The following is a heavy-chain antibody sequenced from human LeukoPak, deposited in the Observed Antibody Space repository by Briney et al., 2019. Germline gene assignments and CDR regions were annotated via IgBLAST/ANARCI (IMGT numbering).Heavy chain of an antibody. J-gene: IGHJ4*02. D-gene: IGHD3-10*01. CDR3: ARTTYYYGSGSSTFDY. Sequence: PSETLSLTCAVSGGSISSSNWWSWVRQPPGKGLEWIGEIYHSGSTNYNPSLKSRVTISVDKSKNQFSLKLSSVTAADTAVYYCARTTYYYGSGSSTFDYWGQGTLVTVSS. CDR1: GGSISSSNW. CDR2: IYHSGST. V-gene: IGHV4-4*02.